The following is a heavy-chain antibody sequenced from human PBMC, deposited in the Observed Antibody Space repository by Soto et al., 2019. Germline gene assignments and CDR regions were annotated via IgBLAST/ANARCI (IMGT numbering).Heavy chain of an antibody. D-gene: IGHD4-17*01. CDR1: GGSISRYY. V-gene: IGHV4-59*01. Sequence: QVQLQESGPGLVKPSETLSLTCTVSGGSISRYYWSWIRQPPGKGLEWIVYIYYSGSTNYNPSLKGRITIAVDTSKNQFDLKLSSVNAADTAVYYCARTTYGDYVWFDPWGQGTLVTVSS. CDR3: ARTTYGDYVWFDP. J-gene: IGHJ5*02. CDR2: IYYSGST.